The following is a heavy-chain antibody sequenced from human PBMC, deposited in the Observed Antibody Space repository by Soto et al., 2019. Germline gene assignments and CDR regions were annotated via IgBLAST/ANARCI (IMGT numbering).Heavy chain of an antibody. D-gene: IGHD6-6*01. V-gene: IGHV3-9*02. J-gene: IGHJ6*02. Sequence: PGGSLRLSCVASGFTSDDYGMHWVRQVPGKGLEWVSGIILNSGHMGYADSVKGRFIISRDKGKNSLYLQMNNLRGEDTAVYYCGRDTSPGGLEVWGQGTTVTVSS. CDR3: GRDTSPGGLEV. CDR2: IILNSGHM. CDR1: GFTSDDYG.